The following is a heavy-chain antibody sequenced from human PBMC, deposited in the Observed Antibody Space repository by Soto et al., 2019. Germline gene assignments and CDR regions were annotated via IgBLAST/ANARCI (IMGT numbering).Heavy chain of an antibody. CDR2: IYHSGST. J-gene: IGHJ5*02. CDR1: GGSIGTYS. V-gene: IGHV4-30-2*01. CDR3: ARVPSP. Sequence: SETLSLTCTVSGGSIGTYSWSWIRQPPGKGLEWIGYIYHSGSTYYNSSLKSRVTISVDRSKNQFSLKLSSVTAADTAVYYCARVPSPWGQGTLVTVSS.